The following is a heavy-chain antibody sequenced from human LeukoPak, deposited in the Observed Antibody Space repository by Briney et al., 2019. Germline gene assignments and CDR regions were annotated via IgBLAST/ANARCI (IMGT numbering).Heavy chain of an antibody. J-gene: IGHJ4*02. CDR1: GGSISSYY. CDR3: ARGEQLYSDY. V-gene: IGHV4-59*01. CDR2: IYYSGST. D-gene: IGHD2-2*02. Sequence: PPETLSLTCTVSGGSISSYYWSWIRQPPGKGLEWIGYIYYSGSTNYNPSLKSRVTISVDTSKNQFSLKLSSVAAADTAVYYCARGEQLYSDYWDQGTLVTVSS.